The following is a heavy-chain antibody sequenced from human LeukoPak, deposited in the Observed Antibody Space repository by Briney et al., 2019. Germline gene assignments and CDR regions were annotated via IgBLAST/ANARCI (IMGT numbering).Heavy chain of an antibody. V-gene: IGHV1-69*04. D-gene: IGHD4-23*01. CDR3: ARSSGYGGYDY. CDR1: GGTFSSYA. J-gene: IGHJ4*02. CDR2: IIPILGIA. Sequence: SVKVSCKASGGTFSSYAISWVRQAPGQGLEWMGRIIPILGIANYAQKFQGRVTITADKSTSTAYMELSSLRSEDTAVYYCARSSGYGGYDYWGQGTLVTVSS.